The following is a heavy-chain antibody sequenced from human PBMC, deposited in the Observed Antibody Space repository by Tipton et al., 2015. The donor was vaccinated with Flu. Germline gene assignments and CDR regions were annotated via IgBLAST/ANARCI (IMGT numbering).Heavy chain of an antibody. J-gene: IGHJ4*02. CDR2: LSYSGST. V-gene: IGHV4-59*05. CDR1: GGSVNGYF. D-gene: IGHD3-10*02. Sequence: TLSLTCTVSGGSVNGYFWSWIRQPPGKGLEWIGGLSYSGSTYYNPSLRSRVVISVDTSKNQLSLRVTSVTAADTAVYYCARLSFYDVDLKNYYFEDWGQGALVTVSS. CDR3: ARLSFYDVDLKNYYFED.